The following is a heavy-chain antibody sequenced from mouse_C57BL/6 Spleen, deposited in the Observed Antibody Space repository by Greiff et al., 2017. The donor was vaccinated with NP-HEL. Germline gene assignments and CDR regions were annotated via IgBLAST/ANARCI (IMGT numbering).Heavy chain of an antibody. D-gene: IGHD1-1*01. Sequence: QVQLQQSGAELARPGASVKLSCKASGYTFTSYGISWVKQRTGQGLEWIGEIYPRSGNTYYNKKFKGKATLTADKSSSTAYMELRSLTSEDSAVYFCATGGDGSSYYFDYWGQGTILTVSS. CDR1: GYTFTSYG. V-gene: IGHV1-81*01. J-gene: IGHJ2*01. CDR2: IYPRSGNT. CDR3: ATGGDGSSYYFDY.